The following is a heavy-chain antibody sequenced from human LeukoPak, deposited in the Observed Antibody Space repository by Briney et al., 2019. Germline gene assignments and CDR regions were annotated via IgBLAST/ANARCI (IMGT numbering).Heavy chain of an antibody. D-gene: IGHD6-19*01. J-gene: IGHJ2*01. CDR2: IYYSGST. V-gene: IGHV4-59*01. Sequence: SETLSLTCTVSGGSISSYYRSWIRQPPGKGLEWIGYIYYSGSTNYNPSLKSRVTISVDTSKNQFSLKLSSVTAADTAVYYCARDNRGSGWYWYFDLWGRGTLVTVSS. CDR1: GGSISSYY. CDR3: ARDNRGSGWYWYFDL.